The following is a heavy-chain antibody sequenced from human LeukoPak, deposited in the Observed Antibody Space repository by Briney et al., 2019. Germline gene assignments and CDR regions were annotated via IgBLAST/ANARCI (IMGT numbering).Heavy chain of an antibody. J-gene: IGHJ4*02. CDR2: ISSSSSHI. V-gene: IGHV3-21*01. Sequence: GGSLRLSCAASGFTFSSYSMNWVRQAPGKGLEWVSCISSSSSHIYYADSVKGRFTMSRDNAKNSLYLQMNSLRAEDTAVYYCASPLSSSTSLPFDYWGQGTLVTVSS. CDR3: ASPLSSSTSLPFDY. D-gene: IGHD2-2*01. CDR1: GFTFSSYS.